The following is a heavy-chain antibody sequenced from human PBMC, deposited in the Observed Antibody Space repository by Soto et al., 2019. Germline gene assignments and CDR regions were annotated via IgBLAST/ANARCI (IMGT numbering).Heavy chain of an antibody. V-gene: IGHV1-2*02. CDR1: GYTFTDYF. CDR2: TNPNSGVI. J-gene: IGHJ3*01. Sequence: ASVKVSCKASGYTFTDYFIHWMRQAPGQGLEWMGWTNPNSGVIKYAQKFQGRVTMTRDTSISTAYMELSRLTSDDAAVFYCARVSPTRTGDAFDFWGQGTLVTVSS. CDR3: ARVSPTRTGDAFDF.